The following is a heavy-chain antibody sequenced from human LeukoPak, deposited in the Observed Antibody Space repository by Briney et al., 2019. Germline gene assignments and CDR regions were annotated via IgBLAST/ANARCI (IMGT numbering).Heavy chain of an antibody. CDR2: ISSSSSYI. CDR3: ARVMRGYSYGSPPTVKLYYYYYMDV. J-gene: IGHJ6*03. V-gene: IGHV3-21*01. D-gene: IGHD5-18*01. CDR1: GFTFSSYS. Sequence: GGSLRLSCAASGFTFSSYSMNWVRQAPGKGLEWVSSISSSSSYIYYADSEKGRFTISRDNAKNSLYLQMNSLRAEDTAVYYCARVMRGYSYGSPPTVKLYYYYYMDVWGKGTTVTVSS.